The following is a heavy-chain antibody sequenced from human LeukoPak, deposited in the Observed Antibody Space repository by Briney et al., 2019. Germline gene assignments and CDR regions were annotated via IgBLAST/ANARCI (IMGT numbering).Heavy chain of an antibody. V-gene: IGHV4-59*01. CDR3: VRAKWELSPFDS. CDR2: IYYSWQI. CDR1: GGSINSYY. D-gene: IGHD1-26*01. Sequence: SGALSPPCCVPGGSINSYYWNWVRPSPGKGLEWIGNIYYSWQINYIPSLQRRAIIPVHRSKKEFSVKLNSVTASDRAVYYCVRAKWELSPFDSWGQGTLVTVSS. J-gene: IGHJ4*02.